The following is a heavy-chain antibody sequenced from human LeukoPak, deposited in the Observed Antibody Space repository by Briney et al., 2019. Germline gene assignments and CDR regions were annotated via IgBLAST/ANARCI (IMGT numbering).Heavy chain of an antibody. CDR1: GYSISSGYH. CDR2: LYAAGNT. Sequence: SETLSPTCAVSGYSISSGYHWGWTRQTPGKGVEWIGSLYAAGNTYYSPSLKSRVTISLDKSKNLFSLDLRSVTAADTAVYYCAREIVRGVPGWWGQGTLVTVSS. J-gene: IGHJ4*02. V-gene: IGHV4-38-2*02. D-gene: IGHD3-10*01. CDR3: AREIVRGVPGW.